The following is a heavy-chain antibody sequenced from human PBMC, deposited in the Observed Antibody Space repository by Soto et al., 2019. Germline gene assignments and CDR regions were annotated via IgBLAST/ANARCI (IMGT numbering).Heavy chain of an antibody. CDR1: GYTFTGYY. Sequence: QVQLVQSGAEVKKPGASVKVSCKTSGYTFTGYYIHWVRQAPGQGLEWMALINPNSGDTNYGHKFQGRVTLTRDTSINTVYMEVSSLRSDDTAVYYCAVAGLPCEYWGQGTLVTVFS. V-gene: IGHV1-2*02. J-gene: IGHJ1*01. CDR3: AVAGLPCEY. D-gene: IGHD6-19*01. CDR2: INPNSGDT.